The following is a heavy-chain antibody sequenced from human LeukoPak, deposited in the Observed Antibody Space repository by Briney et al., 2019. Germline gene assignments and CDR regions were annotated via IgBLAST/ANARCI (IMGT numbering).Heavy chain of an antibody. CDR3: ARWDDLLHFDY. J-gene: IGHJ4*02. D-gene: IGHD3-3*01. V-gene: IGHV3-21*01. Sequence: GGSLRLSCAASGFTFSDYWMNWVRQAPGKGLEWVSSIRTGGDYIYYADSVQGRFSISRDNAKKSLYLQMNSLRVEDTAVYFCARWDDLLHFDYWGQGVLVTVSS. CDR2: IRTGGDYI. CDR1: GFTFSDYW.